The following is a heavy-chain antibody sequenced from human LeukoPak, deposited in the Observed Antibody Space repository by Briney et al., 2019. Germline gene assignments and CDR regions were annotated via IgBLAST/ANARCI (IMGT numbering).Heavy chain of an antibody. CDR2: ISPYNGKT. Sequence: ASVKVSCKAFNYTFTSYGISWVRRAPGKGLEWMAWISPYNGKTLYAEKYQGRVTLTTEASTDTAFMELTSLTSDDTAVYYCARDLSKLDYWGQGTLVSVSS. CDR1: NYTFTSYG. V-gene: IGHV1-18*01. D-gene: IGHD4-11*01. J-gene: IGHJ4*02. CDR3: ARDLSKLDY.